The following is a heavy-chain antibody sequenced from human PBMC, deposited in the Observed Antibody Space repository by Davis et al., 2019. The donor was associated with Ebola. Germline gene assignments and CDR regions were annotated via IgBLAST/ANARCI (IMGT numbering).Heavy chain of an antibody. J-gene: IGHJ5*02. V-gene: IGHV1-46*01. D-gene: IGHD2-8*01. CDR2: ISPSGGST. CDR3: ARGHCTNSVCSTVGWYDP. CDR1: GYTFTSYY. Sequence: ASVKVSCKASGYTFTSYYMHWVRQAPGQGLEWMGMISPSGGSTNYAQKFQGRVTMTRDTSTSTVYMELSSLRSEDTAVYYCARGHCTNSVCSTVGWYDPWGQGTLVTVSS.